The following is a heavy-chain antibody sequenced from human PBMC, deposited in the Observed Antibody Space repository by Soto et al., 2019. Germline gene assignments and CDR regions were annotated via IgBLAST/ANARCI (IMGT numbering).Heavy chain of an antibody. CDR3: ARAGHYGDYDY. CDR1: GGSISSGGYS. D-gene: IGHD4-17*01. J-gene: IGHJ4*02. V-gene: IGHV4-30-2*01. CDR2: IYHSGST. Sequence: SETLSLTCAVSGGSISSGGYSWSWIRQPPGKGLEWIGYIYHSGSTYYNPSLKSRVTISVDRSKNQFSLKLSSVTAADTAVYYCARAGHYGDYDYWGQGTLVTLSS.